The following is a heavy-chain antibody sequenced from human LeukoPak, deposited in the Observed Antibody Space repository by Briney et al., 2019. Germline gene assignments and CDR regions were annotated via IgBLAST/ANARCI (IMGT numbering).Heavy chain of an antibody. CDR1: GFSVSNNY. J-gene: IGHJ6*03. Sequence: GGSLRLSCAASGFSVSNNYMNWVRQSPGKGLEWVSVIFGGGDTYYADSVKGRFTISRDVSKNTLYLQMSSLRAEDTAVYYCAREEIEEVPTLTFNWVATYYSHYMDVWGKGTTVAVSS. CDR3: AREEIEEVPTLTFNWVATYYSHYMDV. V-gene: IGHV3-66*02. D-gene: IGHD5-12*01. CDR2: IFGGGDT.